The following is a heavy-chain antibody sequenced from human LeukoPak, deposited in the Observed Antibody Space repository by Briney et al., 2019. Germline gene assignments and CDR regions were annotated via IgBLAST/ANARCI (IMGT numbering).Heavy chain of an antibody. CDR3: ARGAPYSGGSCMYYFDY. CDR1: GFTFSSYS. V-gene: IGHV3-21*01. J-gene: IGHJ4*02. D-gene: IGHD2-15*01. CDR2: ISSSSSYI. Sequence: GGSLRLSCAASGFTFSSYSMNWGRQAPGKGLEWVSSISSSSSYIYYADSVKGRFTISRDNAKNSLYLQMNSLRAEDTAVYYCARGAPYSGGSCMYYFDYWGQGTLVTVSS.